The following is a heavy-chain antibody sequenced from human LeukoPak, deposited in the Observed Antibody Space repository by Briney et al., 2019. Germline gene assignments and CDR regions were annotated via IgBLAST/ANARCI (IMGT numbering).Heavy chain of an antibody. Sequence: SETLSLTCTVSGGSISGNAGSWIRHTPEKGLEWVGYIYKSGSTKYNSSLTGRVPISPDTSTNQFSLKLRSVAAADTAVDCCARRLAYWGGDCFCPFWICGMDV. CDR1: GGSISGNA. CDR2: IYKSGST. V-gene: IGHV4-59*08. J-gene: IGHJ6*01. CDR3: ARRLAYWGGDCFCPFWICGMDV. D-gene: IGHD2-21*02.